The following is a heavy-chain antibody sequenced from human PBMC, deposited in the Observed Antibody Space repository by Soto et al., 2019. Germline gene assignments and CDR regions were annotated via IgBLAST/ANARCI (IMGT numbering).Heavy chain of an antibody. CDR2: IYYSGST. J-gene: IGHJ3*02. V-gene: IGHV4-59*08. CDR3: ARLNDYGDYVLDSAFDI. Sequence: QVQLQESGPGLVKPSETLSLTCTVSGGSISSYYWSWIRQPPGKGLERIGYIYYSGSTNYNPSLKSRVTISVDTSKNQFSLKLSSVTAADTAVYYCARLNDYGDYVLDSAFDIWGQGTMVTVSS. CDR1: GGSISSYY. D-gene: IGHD4-17*01.